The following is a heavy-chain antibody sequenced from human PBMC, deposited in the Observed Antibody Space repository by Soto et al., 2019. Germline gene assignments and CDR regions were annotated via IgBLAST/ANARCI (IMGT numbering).Heavy chain of an antibody. CDR2: IYWDDDK. CDR3: AHLTTGGFFFDY. J-gene: IGHJ4*02. V-gene: IGHV2-5*02. CDR1: GFSLRNSGVG. Sequence: QITLKESGPTLVKPTQTLTLTCTFSGFSLRNSGVGVGWIRQPPVKALEWLALIYWDDDKRYSTSLKSRLTITNDTSKNQVVLTMTNMDPVDTATYYCAHLTTGGFFFDYWGQRTRVTVSS. D-gene: IGHD3-22*01.